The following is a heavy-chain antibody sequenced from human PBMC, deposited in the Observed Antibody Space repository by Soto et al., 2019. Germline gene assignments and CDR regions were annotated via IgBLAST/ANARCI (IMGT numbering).Heavy chain of an antibody. D-gene: IGHD6-13*01. J-gene: IGHJ4*02. Sequence: EVQLLESGGGLVQPGGSLRLSCAAAGFTFSIYAMSWVRQAPGKGLEWVSAISGSGGSTYYADSVKGRFTISRANSENTLSLQMNSLRADDTAVYYCAKATRGAAATLIRDYWGQGTLVTVSS. CDR2: ISGSGGST. CDR1: GFTFSIYA. V-gene: IGHV3-23*01. CDR3: AKATRGAAATLIRDY.